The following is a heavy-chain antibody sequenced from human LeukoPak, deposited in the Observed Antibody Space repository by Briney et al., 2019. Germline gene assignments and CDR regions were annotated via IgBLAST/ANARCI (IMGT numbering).Heavy chain of an antibody. Sequence: GGSLRLSCAASGFPFSASAMTWVRQAPGKGLEWVSHILSTGTTYYADSVRGRFTISRDNSENTLYLLMTSLRADDTAVYYCATVKYDYGDPVGWFDPWGQGTLVTVSS. J-gene: IGHJ5*02. CDR2: ILSTGTT. CDR1: GFPFSASA. V-gene: IGHV3-23*01. CDR3: ATVKYDYGDPVGWFDP. D-gene: IGHD4-17*01.